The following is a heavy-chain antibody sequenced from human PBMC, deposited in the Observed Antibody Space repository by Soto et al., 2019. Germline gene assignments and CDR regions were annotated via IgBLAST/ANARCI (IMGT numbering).Heavy chain of an antibody. CDR2: IIPIFGTA. J-gene: IGHJ6*02. CDR1: GGTFSSYA. D-gene: IGHD5-18*01. V-gene: IGHV1-69*13. CDR3: ARAYSYGFSFDYYGMDV. Sequence: SVKVSCKASGGTFSSYAISWVRQAPGQGLERMGGIIPIFGTANYAQKFQGRVTINADESTSTAYMELSSLRSEDTAVYYCARAYSYGFSFDYYGMDVWGQGTTVTVSS.